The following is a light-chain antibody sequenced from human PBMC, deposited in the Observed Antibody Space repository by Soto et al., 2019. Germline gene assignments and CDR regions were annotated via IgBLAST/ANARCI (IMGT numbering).Light chain of an antibody. CDR3: QQYNNWPRT. CDR2: GAS. V-gene: IGKV3-15*01. J-gene: IGKJ1*01. Sequence: EIVMTQSPATLSVSPGERATLSFRASQSVSNNLAWYHQKPGQAPRLIYGASTRATAIPARFSGSGSGTEFTLTISSLQSEDFALYYCQQYNNWPRTFGQGTKVDIK. CDR1: QSVSNN.